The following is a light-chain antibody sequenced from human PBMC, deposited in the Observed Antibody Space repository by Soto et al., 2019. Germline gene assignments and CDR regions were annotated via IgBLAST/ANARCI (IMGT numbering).Light chain of an antibody. CDR3: QQYNNWPPWT. V-gene: IGKV3-15*01. CDR2: DTS. Sequence: EIVMTQSPATLSVSPGETATLSCRASQGIGSTLAWYQHKPGQTPRLLIYDTSTRATGVPARFSGSRSGTDFTLTISGLQSEDSAVYYCQQYNNWPPWTFGQGTKVDIK. J-gene: IGKJ1*01. CDR1: QGIGST.